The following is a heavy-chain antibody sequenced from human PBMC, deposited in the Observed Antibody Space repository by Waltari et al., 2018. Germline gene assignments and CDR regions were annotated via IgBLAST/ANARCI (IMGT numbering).Heavy chain of an antibody. CDR2: LNPNIGNT. J-gene: IGHJ3*02. CDR1: GYTFTSYE. CDR3: ARPIDSIAAAAVLDAFDI. Sequence: QVQLVQSGAEVKKPGASVKVYCKASGYTFTSYEINWVRQDTGQGLEWMGWLNPNIGNTGYAQKFQGRDTITRNTSISTTYMELSSLRAEDTAVYYCARPIDSIAAAAVLDAFDIWGQGTMVTVSS. D-gene: IGHD6-13*01. V-gene: IGHV1-8*03.